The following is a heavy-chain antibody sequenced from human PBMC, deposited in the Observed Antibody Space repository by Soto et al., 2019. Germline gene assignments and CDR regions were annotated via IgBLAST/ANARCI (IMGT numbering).Heavy chain of an antibody. Sequence: SQTLSLTCAISGDSVSSNSAAWNWIRQSPSRGPEWLGRTYFRSKWYNDYAVSVKSRITINPYTSKNQFSVQLNSVTPEDTAVFYCARGLGGSRYFDYWGQGTLVTVSS. CDR1: GDSVSSNSAA. D-gene: IGHD7-27*01. V-gene: IGHV6-1*01. J-gene: IGHJ4*02. CDR2: TYFRSKWYN. CDR3: ARGLGGSRYFDY.